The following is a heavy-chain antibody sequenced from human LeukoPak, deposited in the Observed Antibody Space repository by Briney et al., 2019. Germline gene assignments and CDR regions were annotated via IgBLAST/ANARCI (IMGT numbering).Heavy chain of an antibody. D-gene: IGHD1-14*01. Sequence: PLETLSLTCIVSGASLSSYYWSWIRQPPGKGLEWVGYIYYSGSTNYNPSLKSRVTISVDTSKNHFSLKLTSVTAADTAVYYCARHWAETTGPYAFDFWGQGTMVTVSS. CDR1: GASLSSYY. CDR3: ARHWAETTGPYAFDF. CDR2: IYYSGST. J-gene: IGHJ3*01. V-gene: IGHV4-59*01.